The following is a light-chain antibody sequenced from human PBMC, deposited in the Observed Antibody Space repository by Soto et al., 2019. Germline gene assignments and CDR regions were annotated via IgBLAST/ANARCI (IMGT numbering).Light chain of an antibody. J-gene: IGLJ2*01. CDR1: SSDVGGYNY. V-gene: IGLV2-14*01. CDR3: SSYTYTSTVV. Sequence: QSALTQPASVSVSPGQSITISCTGTSSDVGGYNYVSWYQQHPGKAPKLMIYDVSSRPSGVSNRFSGSKSGNTASLTISGLQAEDEADYYCSSYTYTSTVVFGGGTKLTVL. CDR2: DVS.